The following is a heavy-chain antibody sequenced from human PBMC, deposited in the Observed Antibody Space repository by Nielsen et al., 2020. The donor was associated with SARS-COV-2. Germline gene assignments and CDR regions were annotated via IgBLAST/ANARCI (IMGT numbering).Heavy chain of an antibody. Sequence: GESLKISCAASGFSFRAFAIHWVRQAPGEGLEWVAVMWADGATEHYAESVKGRFTVSRDASKNTVYLQMNSLRAADSAVYYCAKDLGPDAGYTVFNDYFDNWGQGTLVTVSS. J-gene: IGHJ4*02. D-gene: IGHD5/OR15-5a*01. CDR2: MWADGATE. V-gene: IGHV3-33*06. CDR1: GFSFRAFA. CDR3: AKDLGPDAGYTVFNDYFDN.